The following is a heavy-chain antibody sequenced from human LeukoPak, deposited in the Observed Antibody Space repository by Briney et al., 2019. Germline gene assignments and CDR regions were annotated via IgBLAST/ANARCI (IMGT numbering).Heavy chain of an antibody. D-gene: IGHD1-26*01. J-gene: IGHJ6*03. CDR3: AKTRGTYNAYYYYIDV. V-gene: IGHV3-30*18. CDR2: ISYDGSNK. Sequence: GGSLRLSCAASGFTFSAYGMHWVRQAPGKGLEWVAVISYDGSNKYYADSVKGRFTISRDNSKNTLYLQMNSLGAEDTAVYYCAKTRGTYNAYYYYIDVWGKGTTVTVSS. CDR1: GFTFSAYG.